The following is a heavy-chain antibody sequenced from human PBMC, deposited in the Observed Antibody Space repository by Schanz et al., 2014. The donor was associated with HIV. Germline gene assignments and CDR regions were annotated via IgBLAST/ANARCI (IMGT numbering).Heavy chain of an antibody. CDR2: ISGGST. CDR1: GFTFSNYA. V-gene: IGHV3-23*01. Sequence: EVQLLESGGGLVQPGGSLRLSYAASGFTFSNYAMTWVRQAPGKGLEWVSAISGGSTYYADSVKGRFTISRDNSKNTLYLNMNNLRAEATAVYYCAKSLTIETATITYFDYWGQGTLVTVSS. J-gene: IGHJ4*02. D-gene: IGHD1-20*01. CDR3: AKSLTIETATITYFDY.